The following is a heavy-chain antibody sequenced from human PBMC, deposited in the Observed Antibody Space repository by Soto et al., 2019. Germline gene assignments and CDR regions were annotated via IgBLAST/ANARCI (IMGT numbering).Heavy chain of an antibody. CDR3: ARDPSLIPYYDGSGSYPSCAFDI. J-gene: IGHJ3*02. Sequence: EVQLVESGGGLVQPGGSLRLSCAASGFTFSSYWMHWVRQAPGKGLVWVSRINSDGSSTSYADSVKGRFTISRDNAKNTLYLQMNSLRAEDTAVYYCARDPSLIPYYDGSGSYPSCAFDIWGQGTMVTVSS. V-gene: IGHV3-74*01. CDR1: GFTFSSYW. CDR2: INSDGSST. D-gene: IGHD3-10*01.